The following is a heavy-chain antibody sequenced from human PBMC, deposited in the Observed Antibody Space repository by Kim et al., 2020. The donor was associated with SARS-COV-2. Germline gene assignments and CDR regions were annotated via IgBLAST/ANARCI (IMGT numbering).Heavy chain of an antibody. Sequence: GGSLRLSCAASGFTFSNAWMTWVRQAPGKGLEWVGRIKTKTDGGTTDYATPVKGRFTVSRDDSKNTLYLQMNSLKTEDTAVYYCITPLWWEYSGGSYWGQGTLVTVSS. CDR3: ITPLWWEYSGGSY. CDR2: IKTKTDGGTT. V-gene: IGHV3-15*01. D-gene: IGHD2-15*01. CDR1: GFTFSNAW. J-gene: IGHJ4*02.